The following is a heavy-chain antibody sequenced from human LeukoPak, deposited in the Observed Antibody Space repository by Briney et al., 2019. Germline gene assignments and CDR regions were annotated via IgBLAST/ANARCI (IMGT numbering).Heavy chain of an antibody. D-gene: IGHD3-10*01. CDR1: GGSFSGYY. V-gene: IGHV4-34*01. CDR3: ARDRDYYGSEWYFDL. CDR2: INHSGST. J-gene: IGHJ2*01. Sequence: RASETLSLTCAVYGGSFSGYYWNWIRQPPGKGLEWIGEINHSGSTNYNPSLKSRVTISVDTSKNQFSLKLSSVTAADTAVYYCARDRDYYGSEWYFDLWGRGTLVTVSS.